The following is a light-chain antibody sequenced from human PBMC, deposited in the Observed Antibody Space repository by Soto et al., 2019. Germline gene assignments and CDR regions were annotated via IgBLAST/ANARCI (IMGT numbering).Light chain of an antibody. CDR3: QQRHMWPIT. CDR2: AAS. J-gene: IGKJ5*01. CDR1: QSISSY. Sequence: DIQMTQSPSSLSASVGDRVTITCRASQSISSYLNWYQQKPGKAPKLLIYAASSLQSGVPSRFSGSGSGTDFTLTISSLEPEDSAVYYCQQRHMWPITFGQGTLLEI. V-gene: IGKV1-39*01.